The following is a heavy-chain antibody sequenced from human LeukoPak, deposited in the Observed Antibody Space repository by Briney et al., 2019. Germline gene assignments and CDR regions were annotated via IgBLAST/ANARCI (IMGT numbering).Heavy chain of an antibody. CDR1: GYTFTSYY. Sequence: ASVKVSCKASGYTFTSYYINWVRQATGQGLEWMGWMNPNSGNTGYAQKFQGRVTMTRNTSISTAYMELSSLRSEDTAVYYCARALGIVVVPAAIRYYYYGMDVWGQGTTVTVSS. J-gene: IGHJ6*02. D-gene: IGHD2-2*02. CDR3: ARALGIVVVPAAIRYYYYGMDV. CDR2: MNPNSGNT. V-gene: IGHV1-8*01.